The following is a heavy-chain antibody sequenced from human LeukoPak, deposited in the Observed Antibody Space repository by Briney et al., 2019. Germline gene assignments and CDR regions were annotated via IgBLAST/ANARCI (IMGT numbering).Heavy chain of an antibody. J-gene: IGHJ3*02. Sequence: PGRSLRLSCAASGFTFSSYGMHWVRQAPGQGLEWVAVIWYDGSNKYYADSVKGRFTISRDSSKNTLYLQMNSLRAEDTAVYYCARDRELTSYDSAAFDIWGQGTMVTVSS. V-gene: IGHV3-33*01. D-gene: IGHD3-22*01. CDR1: GFTFSSYG. CDR2: IWYDGSNK. CDR3: ARDRELTSYDSAAFDI.